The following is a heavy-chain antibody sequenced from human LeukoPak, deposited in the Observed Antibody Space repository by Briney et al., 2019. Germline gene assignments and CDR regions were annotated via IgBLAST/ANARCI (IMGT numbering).Heavy chain of an antibody. CDR1: GFTFSSYA. V-gene: IGHV3-64D*08. CDR3: VSYYDRPEYYFDY. Sequence: PGGSLRLSCSASGFTFSSYAMHWVRQAPGKGLEYVSAISDNGRSTYYADSVKGRFTISRDNSRNTLYLQMSSLRAEDTAVYYCVSYYDRPEYYFDYWGQGTLVTVSS. J-gene: IGHJ4*02. CDR2: ISDNGRST. D-gene: IGHD3-22*01.